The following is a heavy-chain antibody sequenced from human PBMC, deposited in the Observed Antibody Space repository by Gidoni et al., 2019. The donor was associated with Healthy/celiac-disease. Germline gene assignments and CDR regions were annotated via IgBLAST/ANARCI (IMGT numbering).Heavy chain of an antibody. CDR2: ISGSGGST. Sequence: EVQLLESGGGLVQPGGSLRLSCAASGFTFRSYAMSWVRQAPGKGLEWVSAISGSGGSTYYADSVKGRFTISRDNSKNTLYLQMNSLRAEDTAVYYCAKDRRDYGDPAGDYWGQGTLVTVSS. J-gene: IGHJ4*02. CDR3: AKDRRDYGDPAGDY. CDR1: GFTFRSYA. V-gene: IGHV3-23*01. D-gene: IGHD4-17*01.